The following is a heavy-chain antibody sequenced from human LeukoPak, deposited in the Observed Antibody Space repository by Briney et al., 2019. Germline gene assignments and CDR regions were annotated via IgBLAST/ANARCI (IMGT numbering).Heavy chain of an antibody. V-gene: IGHV3-23*01. D-gene: IGHD1-14*01. CDR2: ISGSGGST. CDR3: AKKYNTGLDP. Sequence: GGSLRLSCATSGFTFTNYAMSWVRQAPGKGLEWVSAISGSGGSTYYADSVKGRFTISRDNSKNTLYLQMNSLRAEDTAVYYCAKKYNTGLDPWGQGTLVTVSS. CDR1: GFTFTNYA. J-gene: IGHJ5*02.